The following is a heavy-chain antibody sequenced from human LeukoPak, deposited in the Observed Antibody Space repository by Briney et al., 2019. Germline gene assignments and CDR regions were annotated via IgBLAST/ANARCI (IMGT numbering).Heavy chain of an antibody. CDR3: AKQLNSVGEYYFDY. CDR2: ISGSGGST. Sequence: GGSLRLSCAASGFTFSTFGMSWVRQAPGKGLEWVSAISGSGGSTYYADSVKGRFTISRDNSKNTLYLQMNSLRAEDTAVYYCAKQLNSVGEYYFDYWGQGTLVTVSS. CDR1: GFTFSTFG. J-gene: IGHJ4*02. D-gene: IGHD1-1*01. V-gene: IGHV3-23*01.